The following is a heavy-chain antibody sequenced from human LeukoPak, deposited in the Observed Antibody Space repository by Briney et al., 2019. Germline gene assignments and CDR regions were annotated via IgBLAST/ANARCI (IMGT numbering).Heavy chain of an antibody. CDR1: GGSVSSTNW. CDR3: ARHSSGWSDFDY. D-gene: IGHD6-19*01. CDR2: VHLDGRT. Sequence: SETLSLTCGVSGGSVSSTNWWTWIRQPPGKGLEWIGEVHLDGRTNFNPSLKSRLTMSVDLSENHVSLKLTSVTAADTAVYYCARHSSGWSDFDYWGQGTLVTVSS. J-gene: IGHJ4*02. V-gene: IGHV4-4*02.